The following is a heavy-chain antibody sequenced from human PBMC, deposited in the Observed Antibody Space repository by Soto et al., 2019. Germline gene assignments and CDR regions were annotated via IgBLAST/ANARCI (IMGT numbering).Heavy chain of an antibody. CDR2: IFYTGRV. CDR3: ARSGHSFGGAV. Sequence: SETLSLTCTVSGASMINYYGSWIRQPPGKGLEYIGYIFYTGRVDYNASLESRVTMSVATSNNQFSLKLTSVTTADTAIYYCARSGHSFGGAVWGQGIPVTVSS. CDR1: GASMINYY. V-gene: IGHV4-59*01. J-gene: IGHJ4*02. D-gene: IGHD3-16*01.